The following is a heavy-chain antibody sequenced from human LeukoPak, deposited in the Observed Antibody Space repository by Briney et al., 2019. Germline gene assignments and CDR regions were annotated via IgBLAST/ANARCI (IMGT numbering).Heavy chain of an antibody. CDR1: GFTVSSNY. Sequence: SGGSPRLSCAASGFTVSSNYMSWVRQAPGKGLEWVSVIYSGGSTYYADSVKGRFTISRDNSKNTLYLQMNSLRAEDTAVYYCARDPRTYDSSGYSTWGQGTLVTVSS. V-gene: IGHV3-53*01. D-gene: IGHD3-22*01. CDR3: ARDPRTYDSSGYST. CDR2: IYSGGST. J-gene: IGHJ5*02.